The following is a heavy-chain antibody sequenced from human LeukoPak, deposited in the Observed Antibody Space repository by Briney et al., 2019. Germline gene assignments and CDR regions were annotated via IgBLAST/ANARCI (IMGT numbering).Heavy chain of an antibody. CDR3: AAEDDYIWKSYRSLDI. J-gene: IGHJ3*02. D-gene: IGHD3-16*02. Sequence: ASVKVSCKASGFTFSNSAMQWVRQAHGQRLEWIGWIVVGSGNTNYAQKLQGRVTITRDMSTSTAYMELSSLRSDDTAVYYCAAEDDYIWKSYRSLDIWGQGTMVTVSS. CDR2: IVVGSGNT. CDR1: GFTFSNSA. V-gene: IGHV1-58*02.